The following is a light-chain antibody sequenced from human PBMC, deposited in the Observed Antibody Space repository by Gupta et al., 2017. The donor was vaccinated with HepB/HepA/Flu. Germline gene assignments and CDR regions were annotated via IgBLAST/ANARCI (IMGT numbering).Light chain of an antibody. CDR2: WAS. CDR1: QSVLYSSKNKNY. J-gene: IGKJ1*01. CDR3: QQDYGCPT. Sequence: DIVMTQSPDSLAVSRGERATINCKSSQSVLYSSKNKNYLAWYQQKPGQPPKLLIYWASNRESGVPDRFSGSGSGTDFTLTISSLRAEDVAVYYCQQDYGCPTFGQGTKVEI. V-gene: IGKV4-1*01.